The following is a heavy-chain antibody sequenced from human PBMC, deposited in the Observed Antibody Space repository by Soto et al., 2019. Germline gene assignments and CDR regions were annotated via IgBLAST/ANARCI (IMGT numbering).Heavy chain of an antibody. V-gene: IGHV3-21*01. CDR2: ISSSSSYI. Sequence: GGSLRLSCAASGFTFSSYSMNWVRQAPGKGLEWVSSISSSSSYIYYADSVKGRFTIPRDNAKNSLYLQMNSLRAEDTAVYYCARGVRDYDILTGYAVGLGTYYYYYMDVWGKGTTVTVSS. CDR3: ARGVRDYDILTGYAVGLGTYYYYYMDV. CDR1: GFTFSSYS. J-gene: IGHJ6*03. D-gene: IGHD3-9*01.